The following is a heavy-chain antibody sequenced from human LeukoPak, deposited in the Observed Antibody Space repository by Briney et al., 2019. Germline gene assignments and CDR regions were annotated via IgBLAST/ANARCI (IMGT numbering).Heavy chain of an antibody. J-gene: IGHJ4*02. V-gene: IGHV3-7*01. CDR2: IKQDGSEK. Sequence: GGSLRLSCATSGFSFSSYWMSWVRQAPGKGLEWVASIKQDGSEKYYVDSVKGRFTISRDSAKNSLYLQMNNLRAEGTAVYYCARALDSSSSRYQAFEYWGQGTPVTVSS. D-gene: IGHD2-2*01. CDR1: GFSFSSYW. CDR3: ARALDSSSSRYQAFEY.